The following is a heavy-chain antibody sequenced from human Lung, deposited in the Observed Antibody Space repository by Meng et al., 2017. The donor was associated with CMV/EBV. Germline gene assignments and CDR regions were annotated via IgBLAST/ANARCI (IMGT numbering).Heavy chain of an antibody. CDR3: TRGGTSAMRDGMDV. Sequence: GGSLRLSCTASGFIFGDYLMSWVRQAPGKGPEWAGVIRKNSYGGTTEYAASVKGRFTISRDDSKSIAYLEMNSLKIEDTAVYYCTRGGTSAMRDGMDVWGQGTTVTVSS. D-gene: IGHD2-2*01. J-gene: IGHJ6*02. CDR1: GFIFGDYL. V-gene: IGHV3-49*04. CDR2: IRKNSYGGTT.